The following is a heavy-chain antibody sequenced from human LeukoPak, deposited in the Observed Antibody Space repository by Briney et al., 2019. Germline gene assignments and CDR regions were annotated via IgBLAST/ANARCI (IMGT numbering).Heavy chain of an antibody. CDR3: ATTRRRNYDFWSGYYGFPYY. J-gene: IGHJ4*02. CDR2: IIPIFGTA. D-gene: IGHD3-3*01. Sequence: SVKVSCKASGGTFSSYAISWVRRAPGQGLEWMGGIIPIFGTANYAQKFQGRVTITADESTSTAYMELSSLRSEDTAVYYCATTRRRNYDFWSGYYGFPYYWGQGTLVTVSS. V-gene: IGHV1-69*13. CDR1: GGTFSSYA.